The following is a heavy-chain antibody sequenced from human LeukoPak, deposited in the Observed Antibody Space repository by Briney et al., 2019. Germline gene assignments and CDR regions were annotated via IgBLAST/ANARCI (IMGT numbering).Heavy chain of an antibody. CDR3: ASSGWYYFDY. D-gene: IGHD6-19*01. V-gene: IGHV4-34*01. Sequence: SETLSLTCAVYGGSFSGYYWSWIRQPPGKGLEWIGEINHSGSTNYNPSLKSRVTISVDTSKNQFSLKLSSVTAADTAVYYCASSGWYYFDYWGQGTLVTVSS. CDR2: INHSGST. J-gene: IGHJ4*02. CDR1: GGSFSGYY.